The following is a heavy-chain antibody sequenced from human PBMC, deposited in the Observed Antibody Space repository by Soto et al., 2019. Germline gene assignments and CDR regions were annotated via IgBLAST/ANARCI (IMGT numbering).Heavy chain of an antibody. CDR3: ARGDTAMVTGYYYGMDV. Sequence: QVQLVESGGGVVQPGRSLRLSCAASGFTFSSYGMHWVRQAPGKGLEWVAVIWYDGSNKYYADSVKGRFTISRDNSKNTLYLQMNSLSAEDTAVYYCARGDTAMVTGYYYGMDVWGQGTTVTVSS. CDR1: GFTFSSYG. V-gene: IGHV3-33*01. CDR2: IWYDGSNK. D-gene: IGHD5-18*01. J-gene: IGHJ6*02.